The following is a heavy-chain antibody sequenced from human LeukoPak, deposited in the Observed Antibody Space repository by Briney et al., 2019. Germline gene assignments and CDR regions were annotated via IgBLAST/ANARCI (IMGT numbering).Heavy chain of an antibody. CDR2: IYHSVST. Sequence: SETLSLTCAVSGGSLSRGGYSWSWIRQPPGKGLGWIGYIYHSVSTYYNPSLKSRVTISVDRSKNQFSLKLSSVTAADTAVYYCARRIVVKNWFDPWGQGTLVTVSS. V-gene: IGHV4-30-2*01. D-gene: IGHD2-21*01. J-gene: IGHJ5*02. CDR1: GGSLSRGGYS. CDR3: ARRIVVKNWFDP.